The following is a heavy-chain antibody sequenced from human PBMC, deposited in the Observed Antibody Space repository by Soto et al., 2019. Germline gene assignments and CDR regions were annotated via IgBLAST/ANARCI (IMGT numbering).Heavy chain of an antibody. J-gene: IGHJ4*02. Sequence: PSETLSLTCAVYGGSFSGYYWSWIRQPPGKGLEWIGESNHSGSTNYNPSLKSRVTISVDTSKNQCSLKLSSVTAADTAVYYCAGRSYYYGSGSYYIYYWGQGALVTGSS. V-gene: IGHV4-34*01. D-gene: IGHD3-10*01. CDR2: SNHSGST. CDR1: GGSFSGYY. CDR3: AGRSYYYGSGSYYIYY.